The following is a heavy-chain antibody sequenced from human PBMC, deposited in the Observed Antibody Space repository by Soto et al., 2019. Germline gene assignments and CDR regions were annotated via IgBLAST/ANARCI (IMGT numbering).Heavy chain of an antibody. CDR1: GGSISSYY. CDR2: IYYSGST. D-gene: IGHD5-12*01. Sequence: SETLSLTCTVSGGSISSYYWSWIRQPPGKGLEWIGYIYYSGSTNYNPSLKSRVTISVDTSKNQFSLKLSSVTAADTAVYYCARDLGDGYNPVFEYWGQGTLVTVSS. J-gene: IGHJ4*02. V-gene: IGHV4-59*01. CDR3: ARDLGDGYNPVFEY.